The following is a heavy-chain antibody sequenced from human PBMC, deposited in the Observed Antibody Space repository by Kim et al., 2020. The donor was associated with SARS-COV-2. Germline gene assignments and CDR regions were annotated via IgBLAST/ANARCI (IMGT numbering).Heavy chain of an antibody. D-gene: IGHD3-10*01. CDR1: GGSISSYY. V-gene: IGHV4-59*01. CDR3: ARDRAMVRGVIRKDYFDY. Sequence: SETLSLTCTVSGGSISSYYWSWIRQPPGKGLEWIGYIYYSGSTNYNPSLKRRVTISVDTSKNQFSLKRSSVTAADTAVYYCARDRAMVRGVIRKDYFDYLGQGTLLTVSS. CDR2: IYYSGST. J-gene: IGHJ4*02.